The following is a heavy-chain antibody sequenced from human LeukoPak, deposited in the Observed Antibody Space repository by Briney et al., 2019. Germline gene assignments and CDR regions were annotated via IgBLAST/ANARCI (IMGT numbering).Heavy chain of an antibody. CDR2: IIPIFGTA. CDR1: GGTFSSYA. D-gene: IGHD4-23*01. V-gene: IGHV1-69*05. CDR3: ASSDGGNSATPGLFDY. Sequence: ASVKVSCKASGGTFSSYAISWVRQAPGHGLEWMGGIIPIFGTANYAQKFQGRVTITTDESTSTAYMELSSLRSEDTAVYYCASSDGGNSATPGLFDYWGQGTLVTVSS. J-gene: IGHJ4*02.